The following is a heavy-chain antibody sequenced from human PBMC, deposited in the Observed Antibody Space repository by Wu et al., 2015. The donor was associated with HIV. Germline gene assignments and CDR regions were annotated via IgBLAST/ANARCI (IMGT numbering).Heavy chain of an antibody. CDR2: IIPIFGTA. CDR1: GGTFSSYA. V-gene: IGHV1-69*05. D-gene: IGHD4-17*01. J-gene: IGHJ6*02. CDR3: ARCRFYGDYGPYYYYGMDV. Sequence: QVQLVQSGAEVKKPGSSVKVSCKASGGTFSSYAISWVRQAPGQGLEWMGEIIPIFGTANYAQKFQGRVTITTDESTSTAYMELSSLRSEDTAVYYCARCRFYGDYGPYYYYGMDVWGQGTTGHRLL.